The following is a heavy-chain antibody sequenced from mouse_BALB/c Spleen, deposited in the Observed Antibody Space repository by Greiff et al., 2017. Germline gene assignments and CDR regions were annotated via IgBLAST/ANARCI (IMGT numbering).Heavy chain of an antibody. Sequence: DVMLVESGGGLVKPGGSLKLSCAASGFTFSSYAMSWVRQTPEKRLEWVATISDGGSYTYYPDSVKGRFTISRDNAKNNLYLQMSSLKSEDTAMYYCARDLLRLGAYWGQGTLVTVSA. V-gene: IGHV5-4*01. CDR2: ISDGGSYT. D-gene: IGHD1-2*01. J-gene: IGHJ3*01. CDR1: GFTFSSYA. CDR3: ARDLLRLGAY.